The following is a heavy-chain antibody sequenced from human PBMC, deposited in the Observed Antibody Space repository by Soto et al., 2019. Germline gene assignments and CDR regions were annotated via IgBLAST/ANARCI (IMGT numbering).Heavy chain of an antibody. CDR3: AKDRAAASGIHAYDI. Sequence: QVQLVQSGAEVKKPGSSVKVSCKTSGGTFNSYAISWLRQAPGKGLEWIGGIMPVFGEPTYAQEFRGRVTITTDKSTRTACMELSSLRMEDTAMYYCAKDRAAASGIHAYDIWGQGTMVTVSS. V-gene: IGHV1-69*06. J-gene: IGHJ3*02. D-gene: IGHD6-13*01. CDR2: IMPVFGEP. CDR1: GGTFNSYA.